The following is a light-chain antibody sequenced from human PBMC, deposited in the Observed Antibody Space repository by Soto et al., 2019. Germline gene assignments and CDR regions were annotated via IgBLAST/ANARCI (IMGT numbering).Light chain of an antibody. CDR1: SSDIGGYNY. J-gene: IGLJ3*02. Sequence: QSALTQPASVSGSPGQSITISCTGTSSDIGGYNYVSWYQRHPGKAPKLMISSVNIRSSGVSNRFSGSKSGNTASLTISGLQAEDEADYYCSSYTSNNTPWVFGGGTKVTVL. CDR2: SVN. CDR3: SSYTSNNTPWV. V-gene: IGLV2-14*03.